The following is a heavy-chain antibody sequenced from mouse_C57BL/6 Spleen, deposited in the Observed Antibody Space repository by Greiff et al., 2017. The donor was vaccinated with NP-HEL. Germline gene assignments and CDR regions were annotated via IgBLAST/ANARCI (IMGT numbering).Heavy chain of an antibody. Sequence: QVQLQQSGPELVKPGASVKISCKASGYAFSSSWMNWVKQRPGKGLEWIGRIYPGDGDTNYNGKFKGKATLTADKSSSTAYMQLSSLTSEDSAVYFCATDYGNSAWFAYWGQGTLVTVSA. CDR1: GYAFSSSW. V-gene: IGHV1-82*01. CDR2: IYPGDGDT. CDR3: ATDYGNSAWFAY. J-gene: IGHJ3*01. D-gene: IGHD2-1*01.